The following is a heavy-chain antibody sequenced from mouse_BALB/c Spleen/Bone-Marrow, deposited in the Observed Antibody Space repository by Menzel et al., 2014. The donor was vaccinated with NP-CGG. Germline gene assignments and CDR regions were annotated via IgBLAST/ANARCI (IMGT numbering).Heavy chain of an antibody. CDR1: GFTFSDYY. D-gene: IGHD1-1*01. J-gene: IGHJ3*01. Sequence: EVMLVESGGGLVKPGGSLKLSCAASGFTFSDYYMYWVRQTSEKRLEWVATISDGGSYTYYPDSVKGRFTISRDSAKNNLYLQMSSLKSEDTAMYYCANYYGSTWFAYWGQGTLVTVSA. V-gene: IGHV5-4*02. CDR3: ANYYGSTWFAY. CDR2: ISDGGSYT.